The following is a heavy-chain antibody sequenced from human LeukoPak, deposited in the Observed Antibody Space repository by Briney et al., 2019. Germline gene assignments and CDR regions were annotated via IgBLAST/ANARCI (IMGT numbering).Heavy chain of an antibody. Sequence: GGTLRLSCTASGFVFSDYYMTWIRQTPRTGLEGLSYISTTSAYTNYADSVRGRFTISRDNAKNSLYLQMNSLRAEDTAVYYCARASRQRVRYFDYWGEGTVVTVSS. CDR2: ISTTSAYT. V-gene: IGHV3-11*06. CDR3: ARASRQRVRYFDY. J-gene: IGHJ4*02. CDR1: GFVFSDYY. D-gene: IGHD3-10*02.